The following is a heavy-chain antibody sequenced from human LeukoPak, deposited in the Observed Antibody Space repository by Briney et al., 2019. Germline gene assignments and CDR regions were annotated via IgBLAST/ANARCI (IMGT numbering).Heavy chain of an antibody. Sequence: TLSLTCTVSGGSISSGSYYWSWIRQPAGKGLEWIGRIYTSGSTNYNPSLKSRVTISVDTSKNQFSLKLSSVTAADTAVYYCARIPWGAAWYFDYWGQGTLVTVSS. CDR2: IYTSGST. CDR3: ARIPWGAAWYFDY. D-gene: IGHD6-13*01. V-gene: IGHV4-61*02. CDR1: GGSISSGSYY. J-gene: IGHJ4*02.